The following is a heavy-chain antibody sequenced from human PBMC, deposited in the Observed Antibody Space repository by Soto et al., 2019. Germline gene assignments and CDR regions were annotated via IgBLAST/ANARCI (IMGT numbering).Heavy chain of an antibody. CDR1: GGSISSYY. CDR3: ARGHSGSYRTGEGYYYGMDV. D-gene: IGHD1-26*01. Sequence: QVQLQESGPGLVKPSETLSLTCTVSGGSISSYYWSWIRQPPGKGLEWIGYIYYSGSTNYNPSLKSRVTISVDTSKNQFSLKLSSVTAADKAVYYCARGHSGSYRTGEGYYYGMDVW. CDR2: IYYSGST. V-gene: IGHV4-59*01. J-gene: IGHJ6*01.